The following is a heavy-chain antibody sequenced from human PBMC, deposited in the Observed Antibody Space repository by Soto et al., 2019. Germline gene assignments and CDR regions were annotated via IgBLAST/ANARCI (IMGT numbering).Heavy chain of an antibody. D-gene: IGHD3-9*01. J-gene: IGHJ6*02. V-gene: IGHV5-51*01. Sequence: PGESLKLSCTGSGYSFTRYFIGWVRQMPGKGLEWMGIIYPGDSDTRYSPSFQGQVTISADKSISTAYLQWSSLKASDTAMYYCARQLRPYYDILTGYYTYYYYGMDVWGQGTTVTVS. CDR1: GYSFTRYF. CDR3: ARQLRPYYDILTGYYTYYYYGMDV. CDR2: IYPGDSDT.